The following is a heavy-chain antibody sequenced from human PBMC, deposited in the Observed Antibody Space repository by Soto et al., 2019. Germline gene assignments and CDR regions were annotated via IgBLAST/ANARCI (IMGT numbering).Heavy chain of an antibody. CDR2: IYYGGTT. J-gene: IGHJ3*01. CDR3: VRRGLILLPF. CDR1: GGSISSSDSY. D-gene: IGHD2-15*01. Sequence: QLQLQESGPGLVKPSETLSLTCTVSGGSISSSDSYWVWIRQPPGKGLEWIGSIYYGGTTYYNPSLKSRVNISLDTSKSLFSLNLSYVSAVDTAVYYCVRRGLILLPFWVQGTMVTVSS. V-gene: IGHV4-39*01.